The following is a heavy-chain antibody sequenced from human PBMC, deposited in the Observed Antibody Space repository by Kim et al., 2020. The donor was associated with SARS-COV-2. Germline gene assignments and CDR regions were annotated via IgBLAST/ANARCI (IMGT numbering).Heavy chain of an antibody. CDR2: IYYSGST. Sequence: SETLSLTCTVSGGSISSSSYYWGWIRQPPGKGLEWIGSIYYSGSTYYNPSLKSRVTISVDTSKNQFSLKLSSVTAADTAVYYCARVHKSRFHYGDYIDYWGQGTLVTVSS. V-gene: IGHV4-39*07. D-gene: IGHD4-17*01. J-gene: IGHJ4*02. CDR3: ARVHKSRFHYGDYIDY. CDR1: GGSISSSSYY.